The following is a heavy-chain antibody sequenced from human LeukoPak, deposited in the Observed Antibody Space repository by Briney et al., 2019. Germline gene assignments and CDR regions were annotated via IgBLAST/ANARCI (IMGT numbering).Heavy chain of an antibody. CDR2: ISSSSSYI. CDR3: AKIREYYYGSGPSGY. V-gene: IGHV3-21*04. J-gene: IGHJ4*02. CDR1: GFTFSSYS. Sequence: GGSLRLSCAASGFTFSSYSMNWVRQAPGKGLEWVSPISSSSSYIYYADSVKGRFTISRDNAKNSLYLQMNSLRAEDTAVYYCAKIREYYYGSGPSGYWGQGTLVTVSS. D-gene: IGHD3-10*01.